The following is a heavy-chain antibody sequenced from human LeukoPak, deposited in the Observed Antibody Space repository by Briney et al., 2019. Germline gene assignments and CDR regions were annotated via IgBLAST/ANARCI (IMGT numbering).Heavy chain of an antibody. J-gene: IGHJ4*02. CDR3: ARGSPFFPFDY. CDR2: INHSGST. Sequence: SETLSLTCAVYGGSFSGYYWSWIRQPPGKGLEWIGEINHSGSTNYNPSLKSRVTISVDTSKNQSSLKLSSVTAADTAVYYCARGSPFFPFDYWGQGTLVTVSS. CDR1: GGSFSGYY. V-gene: IGHV4-34*01. D-gene: IGHD3-3*01.